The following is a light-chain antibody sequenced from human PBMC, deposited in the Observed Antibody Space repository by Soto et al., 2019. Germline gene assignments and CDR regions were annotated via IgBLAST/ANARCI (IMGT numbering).Light chain of an antibody. CDR1: QSVRSGS. V-gene: IGKV3-20*01. CDR3: QQSYSTRYT. CDR2: GAS. J-gene: IGKJ2*01. Sequence: EVVLTQSPGTLSLSPGEGATLSCRASQSVRSGSLAWYQQKPGQAPRLLIFGASSRATDTPDRFSGSGSGTDFTLTISSLQPEDFATYYCQQSYSTRYTFGQGTKLEIK.